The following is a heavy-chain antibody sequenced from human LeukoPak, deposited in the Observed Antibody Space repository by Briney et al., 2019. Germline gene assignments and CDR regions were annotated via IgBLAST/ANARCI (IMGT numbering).Heavy chain of an antibody. CDR3: ARLPGYDSCGSMGDIDY. Sequence: GESLKISCKGSGYSFTSYLIGWVRQMPGKGLEWMGIIYPGESDTRYGPPFQAQVTIPADKPISTAYLQWSSLKASDTAMYYCARLPGYDSCGSMGDIDYWGQGPLVTVSS. D-gene: IGHD3-22*01. J-gene: IGHJ4*02. CDR1: GYSFTSYL. CDR2: IYPGESDT. V-gene: IGHV5-51*01.